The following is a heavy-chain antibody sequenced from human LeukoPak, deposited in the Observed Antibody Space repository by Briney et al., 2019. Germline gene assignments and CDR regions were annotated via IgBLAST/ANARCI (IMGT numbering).Heavy chain of an antibody. CDR3: ARDPGYDFWSGYYIDYGMDV. J-gene: IGHJ6*02. D-gene: IGHD3-3*01. Sequence: GASVKVSCKASGYTFTGYYMHWVRQAPGQGLEWMGWINPNSGGTNYAQKFQGRVTVTRDTSISTAYMELSRLRSDDTAVYYCARDPGYDFWSGYYIDYGMDVWGQGTTVTVSS. CDR2: INPNSGGT. CDR1: GYTFTGYY. V-gene: IGHV1-2*02.